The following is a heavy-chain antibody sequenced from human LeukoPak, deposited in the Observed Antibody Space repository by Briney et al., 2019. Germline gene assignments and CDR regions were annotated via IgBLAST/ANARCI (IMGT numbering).Heavy chain of an antibody. V-gene: IGHV3-30*04. CDR2: ISYDGSNK. J-gene: IGHJ4*02. Sequence: GGSLRLFCAASGFSFSNYAIHWVRQAPGKGLEWVAVISYDGSNKYYADSVKGRFTISRDNSKNTLYLQVNSLRGEDTAVYYCARDHYYGSGSYTAFDFWGQGTLVTVSS. D-gene: IGHD3-10*01. CDR3: ARDHYYGSGSYTAFDF. CDR1: GFSFSNYA.